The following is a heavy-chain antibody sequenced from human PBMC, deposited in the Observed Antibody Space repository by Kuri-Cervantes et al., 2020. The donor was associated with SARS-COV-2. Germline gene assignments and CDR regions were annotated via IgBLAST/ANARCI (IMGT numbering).Heavy chain of an antibody. Sequence: GESLKISCAASGFTFSNAWMNWVRQAPGKGLERVGRIKSKTDGGTTDYAAPVKGRFTISRDDSKNKLYLQMNSLKPEDTAVYYCTVAYYYDSSGDDIWGQGTMVTVSS. CDR3: TVAYYYDSSGDDI. J-gene: IGHJ3*02. D-gene: IGHD3-22*01. CDR2: IKSKTDGGTT. CDR1: GFTFSNAW. V-gene: IGHV3-15*07.